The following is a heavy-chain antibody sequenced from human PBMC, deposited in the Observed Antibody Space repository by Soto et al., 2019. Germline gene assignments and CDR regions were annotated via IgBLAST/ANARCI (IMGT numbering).Heavy chain of an antibody. J-gene: IGHJ4*02. D-gene: IGHD3-10*01. CDR3: ATYYYGSGHDY. V-gene: IGHV4-59*01. Sequence: SETLSLTCTVSGGSISSYYWSWIRQPPGKGLEWIGYIYYSGSTNYNPSLKSRVTISVDTSKNQFSLKLSSVTAADTAVYYCATYYYGSGHDYWGQGTLVTVSS. CDR2: IYYSGST. CDR1: GGSISSYY.